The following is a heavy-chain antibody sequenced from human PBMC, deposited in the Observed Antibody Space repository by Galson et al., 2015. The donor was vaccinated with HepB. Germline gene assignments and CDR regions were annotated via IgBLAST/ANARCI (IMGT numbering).Heavy chain of an antibody. CDR2: IYTSGST. Sequence: TLSLTCTVSGGSISSGNYYWSWIRQPAGKGLEWIGRIYTSGSTNYNPSLKSRVTVSLDTSKNQVSLRLNSVTAADTAVYYCARITAAGTGFVPWGQGTLVTVSS. V-gene: IGHV4-61*02. CDR1: GGSISSGNYY. CDR3: ARITAAGTGFVP. J-gene: IGHJ5*02. D-gene: IGHD6-13*01.